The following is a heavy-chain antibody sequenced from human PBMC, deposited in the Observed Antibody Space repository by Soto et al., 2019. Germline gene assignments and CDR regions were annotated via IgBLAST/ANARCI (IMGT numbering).Heavy chain of an antibody. J-gene: IGHJ6*03. CDR3: ARGNFCSGYDPSYDYYMDV. V-gene: IGHV4-34*02. CDR1: GGSFTGYF. D-gene: IGHD3-3*01. Sequence: QVQLQQWGAGLLKPSETLSLTCAVSGGSFTGYFWYWIRQTPGKGLQCVGEINQSGSTTYNPSLNSRVTISVDRSKNQFSLGLNSVTAAATAVYYCARGNFCSGYDPSYDYYMDVWGKGTAVTVSS. CDR2: INQSGST.